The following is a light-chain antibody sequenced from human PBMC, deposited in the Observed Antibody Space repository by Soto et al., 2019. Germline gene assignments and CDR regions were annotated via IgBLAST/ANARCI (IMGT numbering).Light chain of an antibody. V-gene: IGKV4-1*01. CDR2: WGS. CDR3: QQYYNTPLT. Sequence: DFVMTQSPDSLAVSLGERATINCKSSPSVLYTNSKNYLAWYQQKPGQPPKLLIYWGSTRESGVPDRFSGSGSGTDFTLTISSLQAEDVAVYYCQQYYNTPLTFGGGTKVELK. CDR1: PSVLYTNSKNY. J-gene: IGKJ4*01.